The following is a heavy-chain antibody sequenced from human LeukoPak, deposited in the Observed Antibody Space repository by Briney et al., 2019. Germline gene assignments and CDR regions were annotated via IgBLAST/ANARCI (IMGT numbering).Heavy chain of an antibody. J-gene: IGHJ4*02. V-gene: IGHV3-49*04. CDR2: IRSIIYGGTP. Sequence: GSLRLSCTGSGFTFGDYAMTWVRHAPGKGREWVGFIRSIIYGGTPEYAPSVKGRFTISRDASKGVAYLQMDSLTTEDTAVYYCTRDQTPYYWGQGTLVTVSS. CDR1: GFTFGDYA. CDR3: TRDQTPYY.